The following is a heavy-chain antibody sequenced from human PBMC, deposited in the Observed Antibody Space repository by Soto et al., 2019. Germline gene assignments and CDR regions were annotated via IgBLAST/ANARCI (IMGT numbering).Heavy chain of an antibody. CDR3: ASSCTRGGGAIAIAY. V-gene: IGHV3-66*01. CDR1: GLTVRSNY. D-gene: IGHD3-16*01. J-gene: IGHJ4*02. Sequence: EVQLVESGGCLVQPGGSLRLSCAASGLTVRSNYMSWVRQAPGKGLEWVSVIYSGGSTYYADSVKGRFRISSDNSKNTLDLQITSLVAKVATVHYCASSCTRGGGAIAIAYGGQGTLVTASS. CDR2: IYSGGST.